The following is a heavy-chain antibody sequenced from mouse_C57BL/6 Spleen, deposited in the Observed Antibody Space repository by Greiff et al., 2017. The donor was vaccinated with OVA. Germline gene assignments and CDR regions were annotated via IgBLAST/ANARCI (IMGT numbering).Heavy chain of an antibody. CDR3: ARGTTEDAMDY. D-gene: IGHD1-1*01. CDR1: GYTFTDYY. J-gene: IGHJ4*01. Sequence: VQLKQSGPVLVKPGASVKMSCKASGYTFTDYYMNWVKQSHGKSLEWIGVINPYNGGTSYNQKFKGKATLTVDKSSSTAYMELNSLTSEDSAVYYCARGTTEDAMDYWGQGTSGTVSS. V-gene: IGHV1-19*01. CDR2: INPYNGGT.